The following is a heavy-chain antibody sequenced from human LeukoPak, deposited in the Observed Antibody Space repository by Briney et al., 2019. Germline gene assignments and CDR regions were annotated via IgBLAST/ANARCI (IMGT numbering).Heavy chain of an antibody. D-gene: IGHD2/OR15-2a*01. CDR2: INHSGST. Sequence: SETLSLTCAVYGGSFSGYYWSWIRQPPGKGLEWIGEINHSGSTNYNPSLKSRVTISVDTSKNQFSLKLSSVTAADTAVYYCARHFTSNFFYYGMDVWGQGTTVTVSS. CDR1: GGSFSGYY. CDR3: ARHFTSNFFYYGMDV. V-gene: IGHV4-34*01. J-gene: IGHJ6*02.